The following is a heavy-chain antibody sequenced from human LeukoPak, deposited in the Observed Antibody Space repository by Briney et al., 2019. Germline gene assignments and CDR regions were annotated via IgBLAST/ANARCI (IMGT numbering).Heavy chain of an antibody. V-gene: IGHV3-21*01. J-gene: IGHJ5*02. CDR1: GFTFSTYT. Sequence: GGSLRLSCAASGFTFSTYTMNWVRQAPGKGLEWVSSIITGSSHIYYADSVKGRATISRDNAKNSLYRQINSQRAADTAVYYCARDRSAYYDKVGFDPWGQGTVVTVSS. CDR3: ARDRSAYYDKVGFDP. CDR2: IITGSSHI. D-gene: IGHD3-22*01.